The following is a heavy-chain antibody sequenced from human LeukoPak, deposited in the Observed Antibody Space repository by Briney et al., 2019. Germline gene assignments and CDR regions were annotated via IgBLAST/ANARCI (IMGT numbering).Heavy chain of an antibody. CDR2: IYPGDSDT. J-gene: IGHJ5*02. D-gene: IGHD2-2*01. V-gene: IGHV5-51*01. Sequence: GASLKISCKGSGYSFTSYWIGWVRQMPGKGLEWMGIIYPGDSDTRYSPSFQGQVTISADKSISTAYLQWSSLKASDTAMYYCARVKAEDIVVVPAAYPPKYWFDPWGQGTLVTVSS. CDR1: GYSFTSYW. CDR3: ARVKAEDIVVVPAAYPPKYWFDP.